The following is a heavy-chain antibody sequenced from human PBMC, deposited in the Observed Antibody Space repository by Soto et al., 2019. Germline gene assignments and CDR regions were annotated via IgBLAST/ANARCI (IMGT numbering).Heavy chain of an antibody. V-gene: IGHV4-59*01. Sequence: QVQLQESGPGLVKPSETLSLTCTVSGGSISGSYWSWIRQTPGKVLEWVGYIHYSGSTNYNPSLKSRVTMSVDSAKNQFSLQLSSVTAADTAMYFCTKYRRTDAEGYSFDYWGQGALVTVSS. CDR2: IHYSGST. D-gene: IGHD2-15*01. CDR1: GGSISGSY. CDR3: TKYRRTDAEGYSFDY. J-gene: IGHJ4*02.